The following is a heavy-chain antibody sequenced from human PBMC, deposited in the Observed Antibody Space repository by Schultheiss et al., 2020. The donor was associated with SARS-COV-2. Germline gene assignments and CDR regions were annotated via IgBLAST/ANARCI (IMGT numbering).Heavy chain of an antibody. D-gene: IGHD6-19*01. CDR1: GGTFSSYA. CDR2: ISAYNGNT. J-gene: IGHJ5*02. Sequence: ASVKVSCKASGGTFSSYAISWVRQAPGQGLEWMGWISAYNGNTNYAQRFQGRVTMTRDTSTTTVHMELSSLTSEDTAVYYCARDQSAVAVGENWFDPWGQGTLVTVSS. CDR3: ARDQSAVAVGENWFDP. V-gene: IGHV1-18*01.